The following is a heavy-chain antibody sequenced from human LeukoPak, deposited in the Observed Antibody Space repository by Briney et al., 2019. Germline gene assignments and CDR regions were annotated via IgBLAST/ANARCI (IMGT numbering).Heavy chain of an antibody. J-gene: IGHJ6*01. CDR1: GYTFTSYD. V-gene: IGHV1-8*01. D-gene: IGHD5-12*01. Sequence: ASVKVSCKASGYTFTSYDINWVRQATGQGLEWMGWMNPNSGNTGYAQKFQGRVTMTRNTSISTAYMELSSLRSEDTAVYYCARGLQNIVAMHSYYYGMYVWGQGTTVTVSS. CDR2: MNPNSGNT. CDR3: ARGLQNIVAMHSYYYGMYV.